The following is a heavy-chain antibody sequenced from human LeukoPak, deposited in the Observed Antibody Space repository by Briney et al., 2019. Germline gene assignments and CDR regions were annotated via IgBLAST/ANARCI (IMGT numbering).Heavy chain of an antibody. CDR3: ASTIQLWSFDY. CDR1: SGSISGSDYY. V-gene: IGHV4-39*07. J-gene: IGHJ4*02. Sequence: SETLSLTCTVSSGSISGSDYYWCWIRQPPGKGLEWIGSIYHSGSTYYNPSLKSRVTISVDTSKNQFSLKLSSVTAADTAVYYCASTIQLWSFDYWGQGTLVTVSS. D-gene: IGHD5-18*01. CDR2: IYHSGST.